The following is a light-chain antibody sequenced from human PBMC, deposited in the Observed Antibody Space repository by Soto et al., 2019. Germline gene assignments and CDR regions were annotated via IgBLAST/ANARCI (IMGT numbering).Light chain of an antibody. J-gene: IGLJ1*01. V-gene: IGLV1-40*01. CDR3: QSYDSSLSGV. Sequence: QSVLTQPPSVSGAPGQRVTISCTGSSSNIGAGYDVHWYQQLPGTAPKLLIYGNNNRPSGVPDRFSGSKSGTSASLATTGLQAEDEADYYCQSYDSSLSGVFGTGTKVTVL. CDR2: GNN. CDR1: SSNIGAGYD.